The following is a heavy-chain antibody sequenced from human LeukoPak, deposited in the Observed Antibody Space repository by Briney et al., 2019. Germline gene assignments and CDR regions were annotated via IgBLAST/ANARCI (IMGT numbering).Heavy chain of an antibody. CDR3: EGKRVLSHDAFDI. CDR1: GFTFSSYG. V-gene: IGHV3-23*01. D-gene: IGHD3-10*01. CDR2: ISGSGGST. J-gene: IGHJ3*02. Sequence: GGSLRLSCAASGFTFSSYGMSWVRQAPGKGLEWVSAISGSGGSTYYADSVKGRFTISRGNSKNTLYLQMNSLRAEDTAVYYCEGKRVLSHDAFDIWGQGTMVTVSS.